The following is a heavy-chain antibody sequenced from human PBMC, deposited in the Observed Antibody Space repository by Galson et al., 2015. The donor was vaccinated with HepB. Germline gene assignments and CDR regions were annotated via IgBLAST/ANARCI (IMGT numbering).Heavy chain of an antibody. D-gene: IGHD3-10*01. V-gene: IGHV3-30*18. Sequence: SLRLSCAASGFTFSSYGMHWVRQAPGKGLEWVAVISYDGSNKYYADSVKGRFTISRDNSKNTLYLQMNSLRAEDTAVYYCAKDLEDVSQSGDYWGQGTLVTVSS. CDR3: AKDLEDVSQSGDY. CDR1: GFTFSSYG. J-gene: IGHJ4*02. CDR2: ISYDGSNK.